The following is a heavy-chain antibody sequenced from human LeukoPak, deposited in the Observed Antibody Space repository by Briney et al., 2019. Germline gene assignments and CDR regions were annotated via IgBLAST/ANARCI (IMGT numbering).Heavy chain of an antibody. D-gene: IGHD3-9*01. V-gene: IGHV3-21*01. CDR1: GFSFSTYA. CDR3: ARFDGPYYFDY. J-gene: IGHJ4*02. CDR2: ISSSSSYI. Sequence: GGSLRLSCAASGFSFSTYAMTWVRRAPGKGLEWVSSISSSSSYIYYADSVKGRFTISRDNAKNSLYLQMNSLRAEDTAVYYCARFDGPYYFDYWGQGTLVTVSS.